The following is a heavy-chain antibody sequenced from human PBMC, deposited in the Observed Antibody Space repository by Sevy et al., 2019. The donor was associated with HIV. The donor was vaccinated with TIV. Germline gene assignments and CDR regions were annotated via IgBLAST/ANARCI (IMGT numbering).Heavy chain of an antibody. CDR3: AKGRGGGTYYLDY. Sequence: GGSLRLSCAASGFSFDEYAMNWVRQGPGKGLEWVSGISWNSGTIDYADSVKGRFTISRDKAKNSLYLQMNSLRAEDTALYYCAKGRGGGTYYLDYWGQGTRVTVS. CDR2: ISWNSGTI. J-gene: IGHJ4*02. D-gene: IGHD3-16*01. CDR1: GFSFDEYA. V-gene: IGHV3-9*01.